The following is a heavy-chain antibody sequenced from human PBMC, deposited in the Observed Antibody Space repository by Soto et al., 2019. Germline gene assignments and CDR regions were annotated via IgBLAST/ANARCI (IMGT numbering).Heavy chain of an antibody. CDR2: ISYDGSNK. CDR3: AKVMSSGYSYGYFYYYYYGMDV. CDR1: VFTFISYG. Sequence: GWSLRLSCASSVFTFISYGMHWVRQAPGKGLEWVAVISYDGSNKYYADSAKGRFTISRDNSKNTLYLQMNSLRAEDTAVYYCAKVMSSGYSYGYFYYYYYGMDVWGQGTTVTVSS. V-gene: IGHV3-30*18. D-gene: IGHD5-18*01. J-gene: IGHJ6*02.